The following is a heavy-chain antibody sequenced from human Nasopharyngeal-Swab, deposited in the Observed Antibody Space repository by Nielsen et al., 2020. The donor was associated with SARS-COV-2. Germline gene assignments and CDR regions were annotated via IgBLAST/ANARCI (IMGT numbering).Heavy chain of an antibody. Sequence: GESLKISCAASGYSFTSYWIGWVRQMPGKGLEWMGIIYPGDSDTRYSPSFQGQVTISADKSISTAYLQWSSLKASDTAMYYCARRTVAYCGGDCYSVAFDIWGQGTMVTVSS. CDR1: GYSFTSYW. D-gene: IGHD2-21*01. J-gene: IGHJ3*02. CDR2: IYPGDSDT. V-gene: IGHV5-51*01. CDR3: ARRTVAYCGGDCYSVAFDI.